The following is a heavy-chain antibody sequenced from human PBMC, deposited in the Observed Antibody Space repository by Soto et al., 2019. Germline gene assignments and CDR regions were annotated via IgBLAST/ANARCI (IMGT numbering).Heavy chain of an antibody. D-gene: IGHD3-3*01. J-gene: IGHJ5*02. CDR3: ATRITVFGLLIPPFDP. V-gene: IGHV4-34*01. CDR2: INHTGGT. CDR1: GGSVNGYY. Sequence: SSETLSLTCAVYGGSVNGYYWNWIRQPPGKGLEWIGEINHTGGTHYNPSLKSRVTMSVDTSKNQFSLRLSSVTAADTAIYYCATRITVFGLLIPPFDPWGQGTQVSVSS.